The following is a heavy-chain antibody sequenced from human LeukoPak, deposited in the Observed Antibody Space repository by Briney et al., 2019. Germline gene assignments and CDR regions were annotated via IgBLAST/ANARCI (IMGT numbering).Heavy chain of an antibody. Sequence: GGSLRLSCAASGFTFSKDDFHWVRQAPGKGLEWVAAIGVTGDTYYADSVKGRFTISSEDAANSLYLQMRSLGAGDTALYYWTKEFCGSRAACAGGSYYDFWGRGALVTVSS. CDR2: IGVTGDT. CDR1: GFTFSKDD. CDR3: TKEFCGSRAACAGGSYYDF. D-gene: IGHD2-15*01. V-gene: IGHV3-13*01. J-gene: IGHJ2*01.